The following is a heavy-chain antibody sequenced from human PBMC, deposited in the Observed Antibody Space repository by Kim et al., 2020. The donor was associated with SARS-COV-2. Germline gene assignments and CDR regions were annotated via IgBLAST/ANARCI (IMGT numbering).Heavy chain of an antibody. Sequence: ASVKVSCKASGYTFTSYAMHWVRQAPGQRLEWMGWINAVNGNTKYSQKFQGRVTITRDTSASTAYMELSSLRSEDTAVYYCARSPGGGDYGFGYWGQGTLVTVSS. CDR2: INAVNGNT. J-gene: IGHJ4*02. D-gene: IGHD4-17*01. CDR3: ARSPGGGDYGFGY. V-gene: IGHV1-3*01. CDR1: GYTFTSYA.